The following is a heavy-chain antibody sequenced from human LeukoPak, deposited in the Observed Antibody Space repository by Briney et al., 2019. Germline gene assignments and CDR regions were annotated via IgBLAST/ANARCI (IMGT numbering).Heavy chain of an antibody. CDR1: GFTVTSNY. J-gene: IGHJ3*02. D-gene: IGHD3-22*01. Sequence: GGSLRLSCAASGFTVTSNYMSWVRQAPGKGLEWVSVIYSGGSTYYADSVKGRFTISRDNSKNTLYLQMNSLRAEDTAVYYCARELVVGPDDAFDIWGQGTMVTVSS. CDR2: IYSGGST. CDR3: ARELVVGPDDAFDI. V-gene: IGHV3-53*01.